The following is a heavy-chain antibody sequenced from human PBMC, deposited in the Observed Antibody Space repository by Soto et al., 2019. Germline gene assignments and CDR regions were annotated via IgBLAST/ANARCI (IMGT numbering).Heavy chain of an antibody. V-gene: IGHV1-69*12. Sequence: QVQLVQSGAEVKKPGSSVKVSCKASGGTFSSYAISWVRQAPGQGLEWMGGIIPIFGTTNYEQKFQGRVTITADESTSTVYMDLRSLRSEDTAMYYCARVVTVVKSFHYWYFDLWGRGTLVTVSS. CDR3: ARVVTVVKSFHYWYFDL. CDR1: GGTFSSYA. CDR2: IIPIFGTT. D-gene: IGHD2-15*01. J-gene: IGHJ2*01.